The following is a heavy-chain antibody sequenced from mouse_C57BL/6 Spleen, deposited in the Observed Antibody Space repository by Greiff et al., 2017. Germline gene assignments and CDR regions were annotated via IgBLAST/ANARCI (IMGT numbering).Heavy chain of an antibody. V-gene: IGHV1-22*01. Sequence: VQLKQSGPELVKPGASVKMSCKASGYTFTDYNMHWVKQSHGKSLEWIGYINPNNGGTSYNQKFKGKATLTVNKSSSTAYMELRSLTSEDSAVYYCARSGYENYFDYWGQGTTLTVSS. CDR2: INPNNGGT. J-gene: IGHJ2*01. D-gene: IGHD2-2*01. CDR3: ARSGYENYFDY. CDR1: GYTFTDYN.